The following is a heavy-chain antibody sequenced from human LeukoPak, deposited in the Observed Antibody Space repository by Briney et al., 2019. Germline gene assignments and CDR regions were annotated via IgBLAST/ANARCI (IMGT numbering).Heavy chain of an antibody. CDR1: GGSFSGYY. D-gene: IGHD5-24*01. CDR3: ARHRGVEMATIHYYYYGMDV. J-gene: IGHJ6*02. CDR2: IYYSGST. Sequence: PSETLSLTCAVYGGSFSGYYWSWIRQPPGKGLEWIGYIYYSGSTNYNPSLKSRVTISVDTSKNQFSLKLSSVTAADTAVYYCARHRGVEMATIHYYYYGMDVWGQGTTVTVSS. V-gene: IGHV4-59*08.